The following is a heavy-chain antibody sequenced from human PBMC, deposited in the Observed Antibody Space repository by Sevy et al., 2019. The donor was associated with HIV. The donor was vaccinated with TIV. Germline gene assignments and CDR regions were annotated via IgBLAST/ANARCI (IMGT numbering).Heavy chain of an antibody. Sequence: GESLKISCAASGFTFSSYAMSWVRQAPGKGLEWVSAISGSGGSTYYADSVKGRFTISRDNSKNTLYLQMNSLRAEDTAVYYCAKGYHGYVWGSYRAPFDYWGQGTLVTVSS. CDR1: GFTFSSYA. D-gene: IGHD3-16*02. CDR2: ISGSGGST. CDR3: AKGYHGYVWGSYRAPFDY. V-gene: IGHV3-23*01. J-gene: IGHJ4*02.